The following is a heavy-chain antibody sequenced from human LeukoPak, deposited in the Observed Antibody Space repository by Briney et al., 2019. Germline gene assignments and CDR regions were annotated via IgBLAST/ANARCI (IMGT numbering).Heavy chain of an antibody. CDR3: AKDSTRGYCTNGVCYTPPTHAFDI. D-gene: IGHD2-8*01. V-gene: IGHV3-23*01. CDR1: GFTFSSYA. Sequence: GGSLRLSCAASGFTFSSYAMSWVRQAPGKGLEWVSAISGSGGSTYYADSVKGRFTISRDNSKNTLHLQMNSLRAEDTAVYYCAKDSTRGYCTNGVCYTPPTHAFDIWGQGTMVTVSS. J-gene: IGHJ3*02. CDR2: ISGSGGST.